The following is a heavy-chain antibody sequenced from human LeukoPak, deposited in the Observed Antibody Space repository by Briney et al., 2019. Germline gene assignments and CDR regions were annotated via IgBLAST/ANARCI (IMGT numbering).Heavy chain of an antibody. D-gene: IGHD4-11*01. Sequence: ASVKVSCKASGYTFTSYGISWVRQAPGQGLEWMGWISAYNGNTNYAQKLQGRVTMTTDTSTSTAYMELRSLRSDDTAVYYCATLPTVTRPHDYWGQGTLVTVSP. V-gene: IGHV1-18*01. J-gene: IGHJ4*02. CDR1: GYTFTSYG. CDR2: ISAYNGNT. CDR3: ATLPTVTRPHDY.